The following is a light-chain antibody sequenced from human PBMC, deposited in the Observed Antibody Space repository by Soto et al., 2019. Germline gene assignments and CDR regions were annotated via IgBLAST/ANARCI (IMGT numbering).Light chain of an antibody. CDR3: QQSYRTSLT. V-gene: IGKV1-39*01. Sequence: DIQMTQSPSSLSASVGDRVTITCRASQSISSYLNWYQQKPGKAPKLLIYAASSLQSGVPSRFSGSGSGTDLTLTISSLQPEDFATYYCQQSYRTSLTFGGGTNVEIK. J-gene: IGKJ4*01. CDR1: QSISSY. CDR2: AAS.